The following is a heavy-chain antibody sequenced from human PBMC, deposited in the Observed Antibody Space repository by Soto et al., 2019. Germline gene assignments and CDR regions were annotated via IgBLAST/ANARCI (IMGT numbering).Heavy chain of an antibody. CDR3: ARDRREDAFDI. CDR1: GGSISSGDYY. J-gene: IGHJ3*02. V-gene: IGHV4-30-4*01. Sequence: SLTCTVSGGSISSGDYYWSWIRQPPGKGLEWIGYIYYSGSTYYNPSLKSRVTISVDTSKNQFSLKLSSVTAADTAVYYCARDRREDAFDIWGQGTMVTVSS. CDR2: IYYSGST.